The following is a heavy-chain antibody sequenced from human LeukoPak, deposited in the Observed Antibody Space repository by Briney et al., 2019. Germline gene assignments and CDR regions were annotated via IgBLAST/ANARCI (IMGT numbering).Heavy chain of an antibody. V-gene: IGHV3-7*03. Sequence: GGSLRLSCAASGSTFSSYWMSWVRQAPGKGLEWVANIKQDGSEKHYVDSVKGRFTISRDNAKNSLYLQVNSLRAEDTAVYYCARGRDYGDSGDYWGQGTLVTVSS. CDR3: ARGRDYGDSGDY. D-gene: IGHD4-17*01. J-gene: IGHJ4*02. CDR1: GSTFSSYW. CDR2: IKQDGSEK.